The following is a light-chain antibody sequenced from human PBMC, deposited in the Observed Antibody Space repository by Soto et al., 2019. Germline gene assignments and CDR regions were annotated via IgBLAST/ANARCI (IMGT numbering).Light chain of an antibody. V-gene: IGKV3-20*01. J-gene: IGKJ4*01. Sequence: EILLTQSPGTLSLSPGERATLSCRASQSVPRSYLAWYQQKPGQSPRLLIYGASNRASGIPDRFSGSASGADFTLSIARLEPEDFAMYYCQQYGSTPLTFGGGTKVDIK. CDR1: QSVPRSY. CDR3: QQYGSTPLT. CDR2: GAS.